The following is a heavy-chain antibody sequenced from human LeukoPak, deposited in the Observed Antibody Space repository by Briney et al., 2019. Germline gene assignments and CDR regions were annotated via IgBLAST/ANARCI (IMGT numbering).Heavy chain of an antibody. J-gene: IGHJ5*02. V-gene: IGHV1-46*01. CDR1: GYTFTSYY. CDR2: INPSGGST. CDR3: ARKGITCIAARHNWFDP. Sequence: GASVKVSCKASGYTFTSYYMHWVRQAPGQGLEWMGIINPSGGSTSYAQKFQGRVTMTRDMSTSTVYMELSSLRSEDTAVYYCARKGITCIAARHNWFDPWGQGTLVTVSS. D-gene: IGHD6-6*01.